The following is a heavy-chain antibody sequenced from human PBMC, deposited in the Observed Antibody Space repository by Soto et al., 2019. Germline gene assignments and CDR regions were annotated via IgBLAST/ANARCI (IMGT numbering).Heavy chain of an antibody. CDR1: GFTFDDYA. D-gene: IGHD3-3*01. Sequence: EVPLVESGGGLVQPGRSLRVSCAASGFTFDDYAIHWVRQAPGKGLEWVSGISWNGGIIGYADSVKGRFTISRDNAKNSLYLQMNSLRPEDTALYYCVKVTVFGVVRYYFDYWGQGTLVTVSS. CDR3: VKVTVFGVVRYYFDY. J-gene: IGHJ4*02. CDR2: ISWNGGII. V-gene: IGHV3-9*01.